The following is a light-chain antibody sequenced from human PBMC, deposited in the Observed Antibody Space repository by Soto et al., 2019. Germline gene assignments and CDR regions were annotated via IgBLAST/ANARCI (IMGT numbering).Light chain of an antibody. CDR3: QQSYSTPLT. V-gene: IGKV1-39*01. J-gene: IGKJ4*01. CDR1: QSISSY. Sequence: SLKKKVTITCRASQSISSYLNWYQQKPGKAPKLLIYAASSLQSGVPSRFSGSGSGTDFTLTISSLQPEDFATYYCQQSYSTPLTFGGGTKVDIK. CDR2: AAS.